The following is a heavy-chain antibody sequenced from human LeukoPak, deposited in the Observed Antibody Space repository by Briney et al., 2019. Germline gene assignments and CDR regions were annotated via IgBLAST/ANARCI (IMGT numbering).Heavy chain of an antibody. V-gene: IGHV4-34*01. D-gene: IGHD2-21*02. CDR1: GGSFSGYY. CDR3: ARDGVVTAIQDY. Sequence: SETLSLTCAVYGGSFSGYYWSWIRQPPGKGLEWIGEINHSGSTNYNPSLKSRVTISVDTSKNQFSLKLSSVTAADTAVYYCARDGVVTAIQDYWGQGTLVTVSS. J-gene: IGHJ4*02. CDR2: INHSGST.